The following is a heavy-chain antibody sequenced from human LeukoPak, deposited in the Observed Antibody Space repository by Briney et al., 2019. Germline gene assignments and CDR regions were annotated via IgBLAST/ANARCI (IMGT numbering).Heavy chain of an antibody. V-gene: IGHV4-4*07. CDR3: ARGYGDYVMMDAFDI. D-gene: IGHD4-17*01. CDR1: GGSISSYY. CDR2: IYTSGST. Sequence: SETLSLTCTVSGGSISSYYWSWIRQPAGKGLEWIGRIYTSGSTNYNPSLKSRVTMSVDTSKNQLSLKLSSVTAADTAVYYCARGYGDYVMMDAFDIWGQGTMVTVSS. J-gene: IGHJ3*02.